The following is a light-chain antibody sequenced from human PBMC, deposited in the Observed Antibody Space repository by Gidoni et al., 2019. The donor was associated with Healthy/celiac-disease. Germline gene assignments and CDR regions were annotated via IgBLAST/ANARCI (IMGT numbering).Light chain of an antibody. CDR3: QQYGSSLWT. J-gene: IGKJ1*01. Sequence: EIVLTQSPGTLSLSPGERATLSCRASQSVSSSYLAWYQQKPGQAPRHLIYGASSRATGIPDRFSGSGSGTDFTLTISRLEPEDFAVYYCQQYGSSLWTFXQXTKVXIK. CDR1: QSVSSSY. V-gene: IGKV3-20*01. CDR2: GAS.